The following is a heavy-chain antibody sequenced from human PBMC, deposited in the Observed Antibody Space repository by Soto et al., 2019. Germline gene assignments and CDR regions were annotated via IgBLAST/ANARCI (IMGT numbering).Heavy chain of an antibody. Sequence: ASVKVSCKASGYSFTSYGISWVRQAPGQGLEWMGWISAYNGNTNYAQNLQGRLTLTTDTSTTTAYMELRSLRSNDTAIYYCAMVDVYVTPSPQDVWGQGTTVTVSS. CDR1: GYSFTSYG. CDR3: AMVDVYVTPSPQDV. CDR2: ISAYNGNT. V-gene: IGHV1-18*01. D-gene: IGHD3-16*01. J-gene: IGHJ6*02.